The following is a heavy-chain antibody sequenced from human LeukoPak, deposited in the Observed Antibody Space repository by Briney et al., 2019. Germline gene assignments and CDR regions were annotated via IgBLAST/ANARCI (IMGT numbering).Heavy chain of an antibody. V-gene: IGHV3-74*01. CDR2: ISGDGSST. J-gene: IGHJ4*02. CDR3: ARDNNWNYPDY. CDR1: GFTFSNHW. Sequence: PGGSLRLSCAASGFTFSNHWMHWVRQAPGKGLFWVSRISGDGSSTRYADSVKGRFTISRDNGKNTLFLQMNSLRAEDTAVYYCARDNNWNYPDYWGQGALVTVSS. D-gene: IGHD1-7*01.